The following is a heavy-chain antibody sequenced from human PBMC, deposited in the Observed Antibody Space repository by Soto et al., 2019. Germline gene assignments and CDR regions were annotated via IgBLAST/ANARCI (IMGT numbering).Heavy chain of an antibody. V-gene: IGHV4-30-4*01. Sequence: PSETLSLTCTVSGDSISSNNNYWSWIRQPPGEGLEWIGFISYSGTTSYSPSLKSRVAISLDTSKNQFSLSLSSVTAADTAVYYCARVPDVWGQGTTVTVSS. CDR1: GDSISSNNNY. J-gene: IGHJ6*02. CDR2: ISYSGTT. CDR3: ARVPDV.